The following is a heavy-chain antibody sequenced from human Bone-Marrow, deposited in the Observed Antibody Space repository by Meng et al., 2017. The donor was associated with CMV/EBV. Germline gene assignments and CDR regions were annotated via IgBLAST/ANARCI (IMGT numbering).Heavy chain of an antibody. Sequence: GGSLRLSCAASGFTFSSYWMSWVRQAPGKGLEWVANIKQDGSEKYYVDSVKGRFTISRDNAKNSLYLQMNSLRAEDTAVYYCARGTVGSSWYVSYWGQGTLVTVSS. CDR2: IKQDGSEK. J-gene: IGHJ4*02. V-gene: IGHV3-7*01. CDR3: ARGTVGSSWYVSY. D-gene: IGHD6-13*01. CDR1: GFTFSSYW.